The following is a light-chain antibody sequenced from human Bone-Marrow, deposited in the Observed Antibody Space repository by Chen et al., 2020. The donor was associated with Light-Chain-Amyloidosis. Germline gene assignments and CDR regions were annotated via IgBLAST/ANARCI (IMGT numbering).Light chain of an antibody. CDR1: SSDVGGYKY. J-gene: IGLJ1*01. CDR3: SSYTGSSTYV. V-gene: IGLV2-14*01. CDR2: EVS. Sequence: QSALTHPPSGSGSPGQSITISCPGTSSDVGGYKYVSWYQQHPGKAPKLTIYEVSNRPSGISNRFSGSKSGNTASLTISGLQAEDEADYYCSSYTGSSTYVFGTGTKVTVL.